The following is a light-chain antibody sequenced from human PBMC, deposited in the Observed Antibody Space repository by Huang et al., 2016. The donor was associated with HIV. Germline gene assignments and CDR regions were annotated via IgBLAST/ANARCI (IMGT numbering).Light chain of an antibody. V-gene: IGKV3-20*01. Sequence: EIVLTQSPGTLSLSPGERATLSCRASQSVSNYLAWYQQKPRQAPRLLIYGASSRATGIPDRFSGSGSGTDFTLTISRLEPEDFAFYYCQQYGGSPLTFGGGIKVETK. CDR2: GAS. CDR1: QSVSNY. CDR3: QQYGGSPLT. J-gene: IGKJ4*01.